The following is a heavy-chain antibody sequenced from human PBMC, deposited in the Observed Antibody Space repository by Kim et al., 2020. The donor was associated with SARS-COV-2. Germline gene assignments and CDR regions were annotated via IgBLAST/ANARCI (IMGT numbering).Heavy chain of an antibody. Sequence: TNYAQKLQGRVTMTTDTSTSTAYMELRSLRSDDTAVYYCAVEVVTAGVDYWGQGTLVTVSS. J-gene: IGHJ4*02. CDR2: T. CDR3: AVEVVTAGVDY. V-gene: IGHV1-18*01. D-gene: IGHD2-21*02.